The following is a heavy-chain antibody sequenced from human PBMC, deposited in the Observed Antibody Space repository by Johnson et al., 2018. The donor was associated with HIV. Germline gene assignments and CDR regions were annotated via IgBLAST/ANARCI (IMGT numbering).Heavy chain of an antibody. CDR1: GFTFSSYG. Sequence: QVQLVESGGGVVQPGRSLRLSCAASGFTFSSYGMHWVRQAPGKGLEWVAVIWYDGSNKYYAAPVKGRFTISRDDSKNTLYLQMNSLNAEDTAVYYCARLGVGATWHAFDIWGQGTMVTVSS. J-gene: IGHJ3*02. CDR3: ARLGVGATWHAFDI. D-gene: IGHD1-26*01. V-gene: IGHV3-30*19. CDR2: IWYDGSNK.